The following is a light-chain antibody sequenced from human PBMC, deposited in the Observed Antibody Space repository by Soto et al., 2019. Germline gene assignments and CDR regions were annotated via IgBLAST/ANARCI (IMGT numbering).Light chain of an antibody. Sequence: QSVLTQPASVSGSPGRSITISCTGTSSDVGGYNYVSWYQQHPGKAPKLMIHEVSNRPSGVSFRFSGSKSGNTASLTISGLQAEDEADYYCSSYAGRYTYIFGTGTTVTVL. CDR2: EVS. V-gene: IGLV2-14*01. CDR1: SSDVGGYNY. J-gene: IGLJ1*01. CDR3: SSYAGRYTYI.